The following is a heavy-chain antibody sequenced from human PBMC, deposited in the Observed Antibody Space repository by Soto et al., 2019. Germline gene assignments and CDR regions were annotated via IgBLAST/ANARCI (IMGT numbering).Heavy chain of an antibody. D-gene: IGHD3-16*01. CDR2: IYYSGST. CDR1: GGSISSGDYY. J-gene: IGHJ5*01. Sequence: ASETLSLTCTVSGGSISSGDYYWSWIRQPPGKGLEWIGYIYYSGSTYYNPSLKSRISINPDTSNNQVSLQLNSVTPDDTAVYYCARLIGNSWLDSWGQGTLVTVSS. CDR3: ARLIGNSWLDS. V-gene: IGHV4-30-4*01.